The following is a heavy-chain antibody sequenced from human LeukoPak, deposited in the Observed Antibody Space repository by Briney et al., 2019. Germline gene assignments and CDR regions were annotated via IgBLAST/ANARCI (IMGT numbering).Heavy chain of an antibody. D-gene: IGHD2-2*01. Sequence: ASVKVPCKASGYTFTGYFMHWVRQAPGQGLECMGWINPNSGDTNYAQKFQGRVTMTRDTSISTAYMELSRLRSDDTAVYYCASHVQRNVGRYYYMDVWGKGTTVTVSS. V-gene: IGHV1-2*02. CDR1: GYTFTGYF. CDR2: INPNSGDT. CDR3: ASHVQRNVGRYYYMDV. J-gene: IGHJ6*03.